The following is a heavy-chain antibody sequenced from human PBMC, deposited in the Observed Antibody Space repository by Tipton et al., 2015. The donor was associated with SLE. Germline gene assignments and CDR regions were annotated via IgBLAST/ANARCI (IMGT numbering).Heavy chain of an antibody. J-gene: IGHJ3*02. CDR3: ARGGGYCSSTSCPGAFDI. Sequence: TLSLTCTVSGYSISSGYYWGWIRQPPGKGLEWIGSIYHSGSTYYNPSLKSRVTISVDTSKNQFSLKLSSVTAADTAVYYCARGGGYCSSTSCPGAFDILGLGTMVTVSS. CDR1: GYSISSGYY. CDR2: IYHSGST. V-gene: IGHV4-38-2*02. D-gene: IGHD2-2*01.